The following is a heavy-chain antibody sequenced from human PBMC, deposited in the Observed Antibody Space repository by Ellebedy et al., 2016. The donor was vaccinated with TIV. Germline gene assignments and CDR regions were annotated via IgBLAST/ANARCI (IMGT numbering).Heavy chain of an antibody. V-gene: IGHV3-33*01. J-gene: IGHJ4*02. CDR3: ATLTVGHFDY. CDR1: GFTFSSYG. CDR2: IWYDGSNK. Sequence: GESLKISCAASGFTFSSYGMHWVRQAPGKGLEWVAVIWYDGSNKYHADSVKGRFTISRDNSKNTLYLQMNSLRAEDTAVYYCATLTVGHFDYWGQGTLVTVSS.